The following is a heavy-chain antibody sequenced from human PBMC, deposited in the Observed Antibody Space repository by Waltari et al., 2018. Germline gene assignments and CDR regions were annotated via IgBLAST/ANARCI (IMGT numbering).Heavy chain of an antibody. D-gene: IGHD3-3*01. CDR1: GFTFSSYD. V-gene: IGHV3-48*03. J-gene: IGHJ4*02. Sequence: EVQLVESGGGLVQPGGSLRLSCAASGFTFSSYDMNWVRQAPGNGLEWVSYISSSGRTIYYADSVKGRFTIARDNAKNSLYLQMNSLRAEDTAVYYCAMSPWRGYFDYWGQGTLVTVSS. CDR3: AMSPWRGYFDY. CDR2: ISSSGRTI.